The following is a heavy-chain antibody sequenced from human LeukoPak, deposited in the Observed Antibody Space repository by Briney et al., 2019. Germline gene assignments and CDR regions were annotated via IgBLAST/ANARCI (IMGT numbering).Heavy chain of an antibody. CDR1: GFTLSSYS. V-gene: IGHV3-48*04. CDR3: ARDSARNYDILTGYHTSYYYYGMDV. Sequence: GGSLRLSCAASGFTLSSYSMNWVRQAPGKGLEWVSYISGGSSSIYYTDSVKGRFTISRDNAKNSLYLQMNSLRAEDTAVYYCARDSARNYDILTGYHTSYYYYGMDVWGQGTTVTVSS. CDR2: ISGGSSSI. J-gene: IGHJ6*02. D-gene: IGHD3-9*01.